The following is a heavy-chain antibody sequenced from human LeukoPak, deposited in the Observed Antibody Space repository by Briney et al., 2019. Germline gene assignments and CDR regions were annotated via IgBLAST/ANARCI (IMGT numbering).Heavy chain of an antibody. Sequence: PGRSLRLSCAASGFTFSSYGMHWVRQAPGKGLEWVAVISYDGSSKYYADSVKGRFTISRDNSKNTLYLQMNSLRAEDTAVYYCAKDLGGGFEYFDYWGQGTLVTVSS. D-gene: IGHD3-16*01. J-gene: IGHJ4*02. CDR1: GFTFSSYG. CDR3: AKDLGGGFEYFDY. CDR2: ISYDGSSK. V-gene: IGHV3-30*18.